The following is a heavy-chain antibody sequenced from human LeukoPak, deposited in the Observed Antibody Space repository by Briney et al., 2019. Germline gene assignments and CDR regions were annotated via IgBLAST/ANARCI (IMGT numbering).Heavy chain of an antibody. CDR1: GFTFSSYA. Sequence: PGGSLRLSCAASGFTFSSYAMSWVRQAPGKGLEWVSAISGSGGSTYYADSVKGRFTISRDNSKNTLYLQMNSLRPEDTAVYYCATKRDILTGYLPFDYWGQGTLVTVSS. CDR3: ATKRDILTGYLPFDY. D-gene: IGHD3-9*01. V-gene: IGHV3-23*01. J-gene: IGHJ4*02. CDR2: ISGSGGST.